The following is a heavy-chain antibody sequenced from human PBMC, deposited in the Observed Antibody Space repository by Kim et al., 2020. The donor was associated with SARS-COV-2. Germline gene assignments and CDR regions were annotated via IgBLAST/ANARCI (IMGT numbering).Heavy chain of an antibody. D-gene: IGHD3-10*01. J-gene: IGHJ3*02. CDR1: GFPFDDYG. CDR2: INWNGGYT. V-gene: IGHV3-20*01. CDR3: ARVGYYGSGSLRGAFDI. Sequence: GGSLRLSCAASGFPFDDYGMSWVRQAPGKGLEWVSGINWNGGYTAYADSVKGRITISRDNAKNSLYLQMNSLRAEDTALYHCARVGYYGSGSLRGAFDIWGQGTIVTVSS.